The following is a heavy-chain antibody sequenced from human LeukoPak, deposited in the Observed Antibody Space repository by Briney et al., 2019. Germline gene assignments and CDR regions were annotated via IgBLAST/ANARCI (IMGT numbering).Heavy chain of an antibody. J-gene: IGHJ4*02. V-gene: IGHV3-9*01. D-gene: IGHD6-13*01. CDR2: ISWNSGSI. Sequence: GRSLRLSCAASGFTFDDYAMHWVRQAPGKGLEWVSGISWNSGSIGYADSVKGRFTISRDNAKNSLYLQMNSLRAEDTALYYCAKDRRSSPMMESVMDWGQGTLVTVSS. CDR1: GFTFDDYA. CDR3: AKDRRSSPMMESVMD.